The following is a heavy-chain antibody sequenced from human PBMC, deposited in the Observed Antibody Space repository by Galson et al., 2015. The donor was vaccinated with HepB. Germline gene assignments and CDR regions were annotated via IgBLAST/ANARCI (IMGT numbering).Heavy chain of an antibody. V-gene: IGHV3-15*01. Sequence: SLRLSCAASGFTFSNAWMSWVRQAPGKGLEWVGHIKSKSDGGTTDYAAPVRGRFTISRDDSKNTLYLQMNRLKTEDTAVYYCTTVSGYGGNSLAYWGQGTLVTVSS. J-gene: IGHJ4*02. CDR2: IKSKSDGGTT. CDR1: GFTFSNAW. D-gene: IGHD4-23*01. CDR3: TTVSGYGGNSLAY.